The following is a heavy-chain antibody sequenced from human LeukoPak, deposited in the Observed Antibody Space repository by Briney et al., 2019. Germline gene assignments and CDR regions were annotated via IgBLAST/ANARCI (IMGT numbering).Heavy chain of an antibody. CDR3: AKESSRSGNSNFDY. CDR1: GFTFSTYA. D-gene: IGHD2/OR15-2a*01. V-gene: IGHV3-23*01. J-gene: IGHJ4*02. Sequence: GGSLRLSCAASGFTFSTYAMSWVRQAPGKGLEWVSHIRGSGVTTYYADSVKGRFTISRDNAKNTVYLQMNSLRVEDTAVYYCAKESSRSGNSNFDYWGQGTLVTVSS. CDR2: IRGSGVTT.